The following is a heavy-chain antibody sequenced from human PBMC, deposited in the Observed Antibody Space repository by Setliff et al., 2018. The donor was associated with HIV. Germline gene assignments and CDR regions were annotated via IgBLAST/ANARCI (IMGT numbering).Heavy chain of an antibody. CDR1: GYTFSNYA. V-gene: IGHV1-18*01. Sequence: ASVKVSCKASGYTFSNYAITWVRQAPGQGLEWMGWISNYNGNTNYAQKFHGRVTMTTDTSTRTAYMEMRGLTYDDTAVYYCARASDGNSVENGFDIWGQGTMVTVSS. D-gene: IGHD1-1*01. CDR3: ARASDGNSVENGFDI. CDR2: ISNYNGNT. J-gene: IGHJ3*02.